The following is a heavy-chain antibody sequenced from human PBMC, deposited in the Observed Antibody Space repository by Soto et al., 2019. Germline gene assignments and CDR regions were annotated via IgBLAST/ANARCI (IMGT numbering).Heavy chain of an antibody. CDR1: GFTFSSYA. CDR2: ISGSGGST. V-gene: IGHV3-23*01. CDR3: AREGYYYDSSGYYTA. D-gene: IGHD3-22*01. Sequence: EVQLLESGGGLVQPGGSLRLSCAASGFTFSSYAMSWVRQAPGKGLEWVSAISGSGGSTYYADSVKGRFTISRDNSKNSLYLQMNSLRAEDTAVYYCAREGYYYDSSGYYTAWGQGTLVTVSS. J-gene: IGHJ5*02.